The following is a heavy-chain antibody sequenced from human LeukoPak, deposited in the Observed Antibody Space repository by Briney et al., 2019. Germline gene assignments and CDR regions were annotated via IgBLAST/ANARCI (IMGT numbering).Heavy chain of an antibody. V-gene: IGHV3-74*01. J-gene: IGHJ6*02. D-gene: IGHD2-15*01. CDR1: GFTFSSYW. CDR2: INSDGSST. CDR3: AREPYSSYYYYGTDV. Sequence: GGSLRLSCAASGFTFSSYWMHWVRQAPGKGLVWVSRINSDGSSTSYADSVKGRFTISRDNAKNTLYLQMNSLRAEDTAVYYCAREPYSSYYYYGTDVWGQGTTVTVSS.